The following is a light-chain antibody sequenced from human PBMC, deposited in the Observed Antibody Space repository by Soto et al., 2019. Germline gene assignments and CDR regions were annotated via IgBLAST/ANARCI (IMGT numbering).Light chain of an antibody. CDR2: DAS. V-gene: IGKV3-15*01. CDR3: QQYDNWPRT. J-gene: IGKJ1*01. CDR1: QSVSSY. Sequence: EIVLPQSPATLSLSPGERATLSGRASQSVSSYLAWYQQKPGQAPRLLIYDASTRATRIPSRFSGSGSGTEFTLNISSLQSEDFAVYYCQQYDNWPRTFGQGTKVDI.